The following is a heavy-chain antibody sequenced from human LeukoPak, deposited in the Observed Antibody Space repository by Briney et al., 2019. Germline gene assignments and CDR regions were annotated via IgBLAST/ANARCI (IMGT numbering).Heavy chain of an antibody. Sequence: SETLSLTCTVSGGSISSSSYYWGWIRQHPGKGLEWIGYIFYSGSTHYNSSLKSRLTISVDTSKNQFFLKLSSVTAADTAVYYCARGLSGSSRYPFDYWGQGTLVTVSS. D-gene: IGHD6-13*01. CDR3: ARGLSGSSRYPFDY. CDR2: IFYSGST. CDR1: GGSISSSSYY. V-gene: IGHV4-31*03. J-gene: IGHJ4*02.